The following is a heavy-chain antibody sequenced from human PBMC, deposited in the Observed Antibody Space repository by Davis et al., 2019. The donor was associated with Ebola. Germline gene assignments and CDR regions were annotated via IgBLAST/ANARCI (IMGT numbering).Heavy chain of an antibody. CDR3: ARVGDLEVAGYLYYFDY. CDR1: GYTFTSYG. J-gene: IGHJ4*02. CDR2: ISAYNGNT. D-gene: IGHD6-19*01. Sequence: ASVKVSCKASGYTFTSYGISWVRQAPGQGLEWMGWISAYNGNTNYAQKLQGRVTMTTDTSTSTAYMELRSLRSDDTAVYYCARVGDLEVAGYLYYFDYWGQGTLVTVSS. V-gene: IGHV1-18*01.